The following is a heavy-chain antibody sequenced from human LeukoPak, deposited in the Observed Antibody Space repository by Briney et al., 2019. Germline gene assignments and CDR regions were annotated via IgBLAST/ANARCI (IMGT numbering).Heavy chain of an antibody. Sequence: GGSLRLSCAASGFTFSTYAMTWVRQTPGKRLEWVSAISGDGRTTYFADFVKGRFTVSRDNSKNTLYLQMNSLRAEDTAVYYCAKSYCSGGSCYSDLPYYFDSWGQGTLVTVSS. V-gene: IGHV3-23*01. J-gene: IGHJ4*02. D-gene: IGHD2-15*01. CDR1: GFTFSTYA. CDR2: ISGDGRTT. CDR3: AKSYCSGGSCYSDLPYYFDS.